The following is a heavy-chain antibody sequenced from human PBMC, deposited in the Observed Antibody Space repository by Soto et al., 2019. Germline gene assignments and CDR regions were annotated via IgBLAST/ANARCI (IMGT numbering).Heavy chain of an antibody. J-gene: IGHJ3*02. CDR1: GYSFTSYL. CDR2: IYPGDSDT. V-gene: IGHV5-51*01. CDR3: ARVGIVATITGAFDI. D-gene: IGHD5-12*01. Sequence: PXESLKLSWKCSGYSFTSYLIGWVLQMPGKGLEWMGIIYPGDSDTRYSPSFQGQVTISADKSISTAYLQWSSLKASDTAMYYCARVGIVATITGAFDIWGQGTMVTVSS.